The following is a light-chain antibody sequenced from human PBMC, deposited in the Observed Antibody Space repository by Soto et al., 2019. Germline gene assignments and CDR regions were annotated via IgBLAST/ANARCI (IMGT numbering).Light chain of an antibody. CDR3: QPANSFPPT. V-gene: IGKV1-12*01. CDR1: QVISSW. J-gene: IGKJ4*01. CDR2: AAY. Sequence: EIQMTQSPSSVSASVGDRFTITCRASQVISSWLSWYQQKPGKDPKLLIYAAYSLQSGVTSRFSGSGSGTDFTLTISSLQPEDFATYYCQPANSFPPTFGGGTKVDIK.